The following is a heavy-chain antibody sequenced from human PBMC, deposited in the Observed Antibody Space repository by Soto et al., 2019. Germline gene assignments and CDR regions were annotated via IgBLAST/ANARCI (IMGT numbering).Heavy chain of an antibody. CDR2: VNCNSGNR. J-gene: IGHJ4*02. V-gene: IGHV1-8*01. CDR3: ARGRALFTMPIQGADI. D-gene: IGHD3-3*01. CDR1: GYTFTNHD. Sequence: QVHLVQSGAVVKGPGASVTVSCEASGYTFTNHDLIWVRQAPGQGLEYMGWVNCNSGNRDYAPGFQGRVPMTKNSSINTAYLELHSLRLEDTAVYYCARGRALFTMPIQGADIWGQGTLITVS.